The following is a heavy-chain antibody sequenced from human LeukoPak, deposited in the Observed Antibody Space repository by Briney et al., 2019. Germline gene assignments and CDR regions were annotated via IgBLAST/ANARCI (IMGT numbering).Heavy chain of an antibody. CDR1: GGSVSSGSYY. CDR3: ARGDPYGDYIHFDY. D-gene: IGHD4-17*01. V-gene: IGHV4-61*01. J-gene: IGHJ4*02. CDR2: IYYSGST. Sequence: SETLSLTCTVSGGSVSSGSYYWSWIRQPPGKGLEWIGYIYYSGSTNYNPSLKSRVTISVDTSKNQFSLKLSSVTAADTVVYYCARGDPYGDYIHFDYWGQGTLVTVSS.